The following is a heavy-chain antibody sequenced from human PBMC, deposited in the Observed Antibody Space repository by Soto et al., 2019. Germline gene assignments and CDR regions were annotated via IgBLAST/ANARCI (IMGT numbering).Heavy chain of an antibody. J-gene: IGHJ5*02. D-gene: IGHD6-19*01. Sequence: QVQLVQSGAEVKKPGASVKVPCKASGYTFTSFDIHWVRQATGQGLEWMGWMNPNSGTTNYALKFQDRVTMTRNTSTSTAYMEVSSLRSEDTAVYYCARPYYSGWFLFTSWGQGTLVTVSS. V-gene: IGHV1-8*01. CDR1: GYTFTSFD. CDR2: MNPNSGTT. CDR3: ARPYYSGWFLFTS.